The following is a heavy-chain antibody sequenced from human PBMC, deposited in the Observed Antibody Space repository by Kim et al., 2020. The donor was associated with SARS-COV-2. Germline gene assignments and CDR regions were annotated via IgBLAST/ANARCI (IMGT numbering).Heavy chain of an antibody. CDR3: ATLNGVVTDDFDY. CDR1: GFTVSSNY. Sequence: GGSLRLSCAASGFTVSSNYMSWVRQAPGKGLEWVSVIYSGGSTYYADSVKGRFTISRDNSKNTLYLQMNSLRAEDTAVYYCATLNGVVTDDFDYWGQGTLVTVSS. V-gene: IGHV3-53*01. J-gene: IGHJ4*02. CDR2: IYSGGST. D-gene: IGHD2-21*02.